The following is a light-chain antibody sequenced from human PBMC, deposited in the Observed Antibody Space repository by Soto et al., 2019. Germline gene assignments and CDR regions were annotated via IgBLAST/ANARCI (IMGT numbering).Light chain of an antibody. Sequence: QLVLTQPPSASGTPGQRVTISCSGSSSNIGSNTVNWYQQLPGTAPNLLIYSNNQRPSGVPDRFSGSKSGTSASLAISGLQSEDETDYYSAAWDDSLNGHVVFGGGTKVTV. J-gene: IGLJ2*01. V-gene: IGLV1-44*01. CDR2: SNN. CDR1: SSNIGSNT. CDR3: AAWDDSLNGHVV.